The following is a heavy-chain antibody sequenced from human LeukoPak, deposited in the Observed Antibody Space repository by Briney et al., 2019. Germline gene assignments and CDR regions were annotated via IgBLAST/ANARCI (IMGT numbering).Heavy chain of an antibody. CDR2: INPNSGGT. D-gene: IGHD5-24*01. V-gene: IGHV1-2*02. Sequence: GASVKVSCKASGYTFTGYYMHWVRQAPGQGLEWMGWINPNSGGTNYAQKFQGRVTMTRDTSISTAYMELSRLRSGDTAVYYCARSKPLRRDVYFDYWGQGTLVTVSS. J-gene: IGHJ4*02. CDR1: GYTFTGYY. CDR3: ARSKPLRRDVYFDY.